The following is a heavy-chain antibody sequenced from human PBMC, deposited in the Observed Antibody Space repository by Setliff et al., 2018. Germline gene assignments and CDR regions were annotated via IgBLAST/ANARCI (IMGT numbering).Heavy chain of an antibody. CDR2: ISGSGGST. V-gene: IGHV3-23*01. CDR1: GFSISSGYY. CDR3: TRDQDYYGMDV. Sequence: ETLSLTCTVSGFSISSGYYWGWIRQPPGKGLEWVSAISGSGGSTYYADSVKGRFTISRDNTKNSLYLQMNSLRGEDTAVYHCTRDQDYYGMDVWGQGTTVTVSS. J-gene: IGHJ6*02.